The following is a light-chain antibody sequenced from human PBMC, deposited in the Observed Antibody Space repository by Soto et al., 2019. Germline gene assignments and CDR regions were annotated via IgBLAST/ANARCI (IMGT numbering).Light chain of an antibody. Sequence: QSVLTQPPSVSGAPGQRVTMSCTGSSSNIGAGYDVHWYQQLPGTAPKLLIYGNSNRPSGVPDRISGSKSGTSASLSITGLQAEDEADYYCQSYDSSLSSPVFVVGTKLSVL. CDR2: GNS. J-gene: IGLJ2*01. CDR3: QSYDSSLSSPV. V-gene: IGLV1-40*01. CDR1: SSNIGAGYD.